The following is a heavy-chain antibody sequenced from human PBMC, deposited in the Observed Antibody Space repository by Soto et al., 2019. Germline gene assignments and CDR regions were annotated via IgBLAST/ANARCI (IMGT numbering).Heavy chain of an antibody. CDR1: GFTFSTYW. V-gene: IGHV3-7*01. CDR3: ARDISIYNNYVYYYYGLDV. J-gene: IGHJ6*02. D-gene: IGHD4-4*01. CDR2: IKQDGSDK. Sequence: EVQLVESGGGLVQPGGSLRLSCAASGFTFSTYWMTWVRQAPGKGLEWVANIKQDGSDKYYVDSVKGRFTISRDNAKNSLYLQLNSLRAEDTAVYYCARDISIYNNYVYYYYGLDVWGQGTTVTVSS.